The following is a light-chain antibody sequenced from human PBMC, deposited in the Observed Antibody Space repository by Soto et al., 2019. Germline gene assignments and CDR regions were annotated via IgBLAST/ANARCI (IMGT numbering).Light chain of an antibody. J-gene: IGKJ1*01. Sequence: DIQMTQSPSSLSASVGDRVTIACRSSHTINIYLNWYQQKPGQPPKLLIHTASTVHSGVPSRFSGSGSGTDFTLTINNLQPEDFATYYCQQSYSSVRTFGQGTKVEL. CDR2: TAS. V-gene: IGKV1-39*01. CDR1: HTINIY. CDR3: QQSYSSVRT.